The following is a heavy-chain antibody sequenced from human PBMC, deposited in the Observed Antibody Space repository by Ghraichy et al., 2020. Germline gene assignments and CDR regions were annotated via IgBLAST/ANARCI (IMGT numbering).Heavy chain of an antibody. V-gene: IGHV4-59*01. CDR3: AGTTVTTRANWFDP. CDR1: GGSISSNY. Sequence: SETLSLTCTVSGGSISSNYWSWIRHPPGKGLEWIGYIYDIESTNYNPSLKRRVTISGDTSKNQFPLKLTSVTGEDTAADLCAGTTVTTRANWFDPWGQGTLVSVSS. J-gene: IGHJ5*02. D-gene: IGHD4-17*01. CDR2: IYDIEST.